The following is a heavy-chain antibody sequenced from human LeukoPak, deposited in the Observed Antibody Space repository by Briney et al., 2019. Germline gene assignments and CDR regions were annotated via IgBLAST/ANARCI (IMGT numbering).Heavy chain of an antibody. D-gene: IGHD2-2*01. J-gene: IGHJ6*04. CDR3: ARDLCSSTSCYAEPPFYYYGMDV. Sequence: PGGSLRLSCAASGFTFSSYSMNWVRQAPGKGLEWVSSISSSSSYIYYADSVKGRFTISRDNAKNSLYLQMNSLSAEDTAVYYCARDLCSSTSCYAEPPFYYYGMDVWGKGTTVTVSS. CDR2: ISSSSSYI. V-gene: IGHV3-21*01. CDR1: GFTFSSYS.